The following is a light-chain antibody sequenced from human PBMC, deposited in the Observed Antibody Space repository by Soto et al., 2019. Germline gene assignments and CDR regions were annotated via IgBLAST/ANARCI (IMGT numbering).Light chain of an antibody. Sequence: DIQMTQSPYSLSASVGDRVTITCRASQSISSYLNWYQEKPGKAPKLLIYAASSLQSGVPSRFSGSGSGTDFTLSISSLQPEDFATYYCQESYSNLLTFGGGTKVEI. CDR2: AAS. CDR1: QSISSY. V-gene: IGKV1-39*01. CDR3: QESYSNLLT. J-gene: IGKJ4*01.